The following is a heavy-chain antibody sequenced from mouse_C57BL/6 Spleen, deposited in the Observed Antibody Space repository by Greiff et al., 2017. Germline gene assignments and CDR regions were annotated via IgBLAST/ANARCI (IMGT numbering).Heavy chain of an antibody. V-gene: IGHV1-54*01. CDR3: ARSEGNYLDY. CDR1: GYAFTNYL. CDR2: INPGSGGP. J-gene: IGHJ2*01. Sequence: QVQLQQSGAELVRPGTSVKVSCKASGYAFTNYLIEWVKQRPGQGLEWIGVINPGSGGPNYNEKFKGKATLTADKSSSTAYMQLSSLTSEDSAVYFCARSEGNYLDYWGQGTTLTVSS.